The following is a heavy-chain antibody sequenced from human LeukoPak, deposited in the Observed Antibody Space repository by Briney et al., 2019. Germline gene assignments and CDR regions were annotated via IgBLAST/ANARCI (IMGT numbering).Heavy chain of an antibody. D-gene: IGHD1-26*01. CDR2: ISWNSGSI. J-gene: IGHJ6*02. CDR1: GFTFDDYA. CDR3: AKDQGATQITYGMDV. V-gene: IGHV3-9*01. Sequence: PGGSLRLSCAASGFTFDDYAMHWVRQAPGKGLEWVSGISWNSGSIGYADSVKGRFTISRDNAKNSLYLQMNSLRAEDTALYYCAKDQGATQITYGMDVWGQGTTVIVSS.